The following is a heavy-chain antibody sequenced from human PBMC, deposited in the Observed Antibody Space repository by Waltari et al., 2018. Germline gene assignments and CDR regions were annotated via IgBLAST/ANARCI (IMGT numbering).Heavy chain of an antibody. CDR1: GGTFSSYA. D-gene: IGHD6-19*01. CDR2: IIPIFGTA. J-gene: IGHJ4*02. Sequence: QVQLVQSGAEVKKPGSSVKVSCKASGGTFSSYAISWVRRAPGQGLEWMRGIIPIFGTANYAQKFQGRVTITADESTSTAYMELSSLRSEDTAVYYCARDRFGSGWPFDYWGQGTLVTVSS. CDR3: ARDRFGSGWPFDY. V-gene: IGHV1-69*13.